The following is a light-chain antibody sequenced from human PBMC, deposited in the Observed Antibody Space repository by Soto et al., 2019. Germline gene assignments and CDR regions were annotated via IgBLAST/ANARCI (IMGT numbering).Light chain of an antibody. CDR3: QQSRDWPLT. CDR1: QSVNSI. V-gene: IGKV3-11*01. J-gene: IGKJ4*01. Sequence: EIVLTQSPGTLSLSPGERATLSCRASQSVNSILAWYQQRPGQAPRLLIYDASNRATGILVRFSGSGSGTYFTLTISSLEPEDFAVYYCQQSRDWPLTFGGGNKVEIK. CDR2: DAS.